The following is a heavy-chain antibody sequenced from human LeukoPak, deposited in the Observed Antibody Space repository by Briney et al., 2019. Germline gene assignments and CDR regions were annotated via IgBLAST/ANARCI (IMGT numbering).Heavy chain of an antibody. Sequence: GGSLRLSCAASGFTFINYGMTWVRQAPGKGLEWVANIKQDGSDKYYVDSVKGRFTISRDNANNSLYLHMDSLRAEDTAVYYCAKDLKSGYCSGGSCHSTDFRGQGTLVTVSS. CDR3: AKDLKSGYCSGGSCHSTDF. CDR2: IKQDGSDK. D-gene: IGHD2-15*01. V-gene: IGHV3-7*05. J-gene: IGHJ4*02. CDR1: GFTFINYG.